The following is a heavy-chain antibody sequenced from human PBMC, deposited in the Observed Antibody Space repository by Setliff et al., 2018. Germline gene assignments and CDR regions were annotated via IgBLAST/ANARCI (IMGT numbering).Heavy chain of an antibody. J-gene: IGHJ6*02. D-gene: IGHD3-16*01. CDR3: ARERAGGRGFTFGAIYYYYGMDV. CDR1: GGTFSSYA. V-gene: IGHV1-3*01. CDR2: INGGNGNT. Sequence: ASVKVSCKASGGTFSSYAISWVRQAPGQRLEWMGWINGGNGNTKYSQKFQGRITITRDTSASTAYMEMSSLRSEDTAVYYCARERAGGRGFTFGAIYYYYGMDVWGQGTTVTVSS.